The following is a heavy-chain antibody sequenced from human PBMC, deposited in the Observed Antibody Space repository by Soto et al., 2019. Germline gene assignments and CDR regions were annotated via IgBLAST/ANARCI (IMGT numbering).Heavy chain of an antibody. CDR2: ISGSGGST. Sequence: GGSLRLSCAASGFTFSSYAMSWVRQAPGKGLEWVSAISGSGGSTYYADSVKGRFTISRDNSKNTLYLQMNSLRAEDTAVYYCAKDTAPRDPDYYYGMDVWGQGTTVTVSS. CDR1: GFTFSSYA. CDR3: AKDTAPRDPDYYYGMDV. V-gene: IGHV3-23*01. J-gene: IGHJ6*02.